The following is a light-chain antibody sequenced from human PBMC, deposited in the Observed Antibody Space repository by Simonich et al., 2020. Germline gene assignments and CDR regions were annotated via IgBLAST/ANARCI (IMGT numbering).Light chain of an antibody. CDR2: DAS. CDR3: LQHNSYPYT. V-gene: IGKV1-33*01. J-gene: IGKJ2*01. Sequence: DIQMTQSPSSLSASVGDRVTITCQASKDISNYLNWYQQKPGKAPKLLIYDASNLDTGVPSRFSRSGSGTDFTFTISSLQPEDIATYYCLQHNSYPYTFGQGTKLEIK. CDR1: KDISNY.